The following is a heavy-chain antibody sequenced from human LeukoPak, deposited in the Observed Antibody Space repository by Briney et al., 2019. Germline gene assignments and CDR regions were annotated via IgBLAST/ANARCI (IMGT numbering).Heavy chain of an antibody. J-gene: IGHJ5*02. CDR3: AKDLGSQGGPYNWFDP. V-gene: IGHV3-23*01. Sequence: GGSLRLSCAASGFTFSSYAMSWVRQAPGKGLEWVSAISGSGGNTYYADSVKGRFTISRDNSKNTLYLQMNSLRAEDTAVYYCAKDLGSQGGPYNWFDPWGQGTLVTVSS. D-gene: IGHD3-10*01. CDR1: GFTFSSYA. CDR2: ISGSGGNT.